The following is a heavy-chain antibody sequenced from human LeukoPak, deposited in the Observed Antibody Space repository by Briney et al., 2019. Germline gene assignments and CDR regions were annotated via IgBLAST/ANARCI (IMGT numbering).Heavy chain of an antibody. J-gene: IGHJ3*02. V-gene: IGHV4-59*01. CDR3: ARGDFWYAFDI. CDR1: GGSISSYY. CDR2: IYYSAST. Sequence: SETLSLTCTVSGGSISSYYWSWIRQPPGKGLEWIGYIYYSASTNYNPFLKSRVTISVDTSKNQFSLKLSSVTAADTAVYYCARGDFWYAFDIWGQGTVVSVSS. D-gene: IGHD3-3*01.